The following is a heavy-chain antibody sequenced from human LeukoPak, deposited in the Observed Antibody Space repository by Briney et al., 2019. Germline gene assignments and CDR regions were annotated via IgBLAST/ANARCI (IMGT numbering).Heavy chain of an antibody. CDR1: GYTFTGYY. CDR3: ARVRSEYSRWAIYYYYYMDV. J-gene: IGHJ6*03. CDR2: INPNSGGT. Sequence: GASVKVSCKASGYTFTGYYMHWVRQAPGQGLEWMGWINPNSGGTNYAQKFQGRVTMTRNTSISTAYMELSSLRSEDTAVYYCARVRSEYSRWAIYYYYYMDVWGKGTTVTVSS. V-gene: IGHV1-2*02. D-gene: IGHD4-11*01.